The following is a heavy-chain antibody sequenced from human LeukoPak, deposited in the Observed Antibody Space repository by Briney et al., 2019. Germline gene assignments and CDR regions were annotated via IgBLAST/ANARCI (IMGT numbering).Heavy chain of an antibody. CDR1: GFTFSSYG. V-gene: IGHV3-30*02. CDR3: ARTYYGVRGVIQFDY. D-gene: IGHD3-10*01. CDR2: IRYDGSNK. Sequence: GGSLRLSCAASGFTFSSYGMHWVRQAPGKGLEWVAFIRYDGSNKYYADSVKGRFTISRDNAKNSLYLQMNSLRAEDTAVYYCARTYYGVRGVIQFDYWGQGTLVTVSS. J-gene: IGHJ4*02.